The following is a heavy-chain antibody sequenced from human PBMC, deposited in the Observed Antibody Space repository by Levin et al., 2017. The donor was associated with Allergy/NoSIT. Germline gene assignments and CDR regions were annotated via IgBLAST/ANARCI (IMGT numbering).Heavy chain of an antibody. CDR3: AGMNRNILHAFGI. J-gene: IGHJ3*02. V-gene: IGHV3-48*02. CDR2: NSSSSSSI. Sequence: PGGSLRLSCVAPGVAFSSYSRNWVRQAPGKGREGISYNSSSSSSIDYADSVKGRFTISRDNAKNSLFLQMNSLRDEDTALYFCAGMNRNILHAFGIWGQGTMVTVSS. D-gene: IGHD2/OR15-2a*01. CDR1: GVAFSSYS.